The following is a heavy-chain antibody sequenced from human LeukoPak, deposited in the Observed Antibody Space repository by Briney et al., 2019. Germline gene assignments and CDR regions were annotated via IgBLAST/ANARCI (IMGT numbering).Heavy chain of an antibody. V-gene: IGHV3-21*01. CDR2: ISSSSSYI. CDR1: GFTFSGYS. D-gene: IGHD4-11*01. Sequence: GSLSLSCAASGFTFSGYSMNGVRQAPGKGLEWVSSISSSSSYIYYADSVKGRVTISRDNPKNSLYLQMNSLRAEDTALYYCARDLATVKAGPDYWGQGTLVSVSS. CDR3: ARDLATVKAGPDY. J-gene: IGHJ4*02.